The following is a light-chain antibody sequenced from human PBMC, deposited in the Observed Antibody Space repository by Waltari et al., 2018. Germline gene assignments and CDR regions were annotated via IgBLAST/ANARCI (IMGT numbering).Light chain of an antibody. V-gene: IGKV1-5*03. Sequence: DIQMTQSPSSLSASVGDRVTITCRASQAITTWLAWYQQKPGKAPKLLIDMASTLQSGVPSSFSGSGSGTEFTLTISGLQPDDFATYFCQQYDTYPLTFGGGTKVESK. J-gene: IGKJ4*01. CDR2: MAS. CDR1: QAITTW. CDR3: QQYDTYPLT.